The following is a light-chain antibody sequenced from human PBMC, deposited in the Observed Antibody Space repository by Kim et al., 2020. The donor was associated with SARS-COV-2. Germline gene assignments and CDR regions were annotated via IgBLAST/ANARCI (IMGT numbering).Light chain of an antibody. CDR3: QQSSGTPPT. V-gene: IGKV1-39*01. CDR1: RSINKY. CDR2: AAS. Sequence: SASVGDRVTIPCRSSRSINKYLNWYQQKLGKAPKLLITAASSLQSGVPSRFSGSGSGTDFTLTISSLQPEDFATYFCQQSSGTPPTFGQGTKLEI. J-gene: IGKJ2*01.